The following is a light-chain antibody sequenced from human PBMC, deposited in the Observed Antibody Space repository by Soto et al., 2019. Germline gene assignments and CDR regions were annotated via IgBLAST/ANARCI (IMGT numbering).Light chain of an antibody. J-gene: IGKJ4*01. Sequence: EIVLTQSPGTLSLSPGERATLSCRASQSVSSNYLAWYQQRPGQAPRLLIYGPSSRATGISDRFSGSGSGTDFTLTISRLEPEDFAVYYCQQYGSSSLTFGGGTKVEIK. CDR3: QQYGSSSLT. CDR1: QSVSSNY. V-gene: IGKV3-20*01. CDR2: GPS.